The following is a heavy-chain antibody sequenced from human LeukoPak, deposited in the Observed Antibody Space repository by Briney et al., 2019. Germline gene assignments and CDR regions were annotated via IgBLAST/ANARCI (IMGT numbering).Heavy chain of an antibody. V-gene: IGHV3-21*01. CDR1: GFTFSSHS. D-gene: IGHD6-13*01. J-gene: IGHJ5*02. Sequence: PGGSLRLSCAASGFTFSSHSMSWVRQAPGKGLEWVSSISSSSSYIYYADSVKGRFTISRDNAKNSLYLQMNSLRAEDTAVYYCARESGIAAALDLWGQGTLVTVSS. CDR3: ARESGIAAALDL. CDR2: ISSSSSYI.